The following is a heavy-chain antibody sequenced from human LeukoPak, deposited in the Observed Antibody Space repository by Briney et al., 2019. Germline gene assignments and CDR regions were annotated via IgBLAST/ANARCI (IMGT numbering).Heavy chain of an antibody. CDR3: ARDSVVPAAVYYYYGMDV. V-gene: IGHV1-18*01. D-gene: IGHD2-2*01. CDR1: GYTFTSYG. Sequence: ASVKVSFKASGYTFTSYGISWVRQAPGQGLEWMGWISAYNGNTNYAQKLQGRVTMTTDTSTSTAYMELRSLRSDDTAVYYCARDSVVPAAVYYYYGMDVWGQGTTVTVSS. CDR2: ISAYNGNT. J-gene: IGHJ6*02.